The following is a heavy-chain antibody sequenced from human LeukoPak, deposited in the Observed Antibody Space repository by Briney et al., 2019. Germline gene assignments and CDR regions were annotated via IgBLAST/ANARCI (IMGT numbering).Heavy chain of an antibody. Sequence: GGSLRLSCAASGFTFSSYGMPWVRQAPGKGLEWVAVISYDGSNKYYADSVKGRFTISRDNSKNTLYLQMNSLRAEDTAVYYCAKDQRITMIVVVSSPPDYWGQGTLVTVSS. CDR2: ISYDGSNK. CDR1: GFTFSSYG. J-gene: IGHJ4*02. V-gene: IGHV3-30*18. CDR3: AKDQRITMIVVVSSPPDY. D-gene: IGHD3-22*01.